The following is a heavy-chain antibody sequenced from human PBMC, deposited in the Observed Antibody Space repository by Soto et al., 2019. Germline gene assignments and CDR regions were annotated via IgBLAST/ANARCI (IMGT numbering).Heavy chain of an antibody. J-gene: IGHJ4*02. CDR3: TNGKVYCSSTSCFHSFYYFDY. D-gene: IGHD2-2*01. Sequence: SETLSLTCAVYGGSFSGYYWSWIRQPPGKGLEWIGEINHSGSTNYNPSLKSRVTISVDTSKNQFSLKLSSVTAADTAVYYCTNGKVYCSSTSCFHSFYYFDYWGQGTLVTVSS. V-gene: IGHV4-34*01. CDR1: GGSFSGYY. CDR2: INHSGST.